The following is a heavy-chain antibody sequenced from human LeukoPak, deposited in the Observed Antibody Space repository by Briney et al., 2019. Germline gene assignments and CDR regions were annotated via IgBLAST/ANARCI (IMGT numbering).Heavy chain of an antibody. CDR2: INPSGGST. V-gene: IGHV1-46*01. Sequence: GASVKVSCKASGYTFTSYYMHWVRQAPGQGLEWMGIINPSGGSTSYAQKFQGRVTMTRDTSTSTVYMELNSLRSEDTAVYYCAREGGGSGSYSPFDYWGQGTLVTVSS. D-gene: IGHD3-10*01. J-gene: IGHJ4*02. CDR1: GYTFTSYY. CDR3: AREGGGSGSYSPFDY.